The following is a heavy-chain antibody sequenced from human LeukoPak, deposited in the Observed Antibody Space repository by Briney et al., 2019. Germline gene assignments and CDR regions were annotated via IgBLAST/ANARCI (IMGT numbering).Heavy chain of an antibody. J-gene: IGHJ5*02. CDR1: GNYW. V-gene: IGHV3-74*01. CDR3: ARDPRNVGLAP. D-gene: IGHD2-15*01. Sequence: GGSLGLSCAASGNYWMHWVRQVPGKGLVWVSHINSDGSWTSYADSVKGRFTISKDNAKNTVYLQMNSLRVEDTAVYYCARDPRNVGLAPWGQGTLVTVSS. CDR2: INSDGSWT.